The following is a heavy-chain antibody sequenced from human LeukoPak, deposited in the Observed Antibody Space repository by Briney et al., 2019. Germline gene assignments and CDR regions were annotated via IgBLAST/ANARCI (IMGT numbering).Heavy chain of an antibody. V-gene: IGHV3-23*01. J-gene: IGHJ3*02. CDR2: ISGSGGST. CDR1: GFTFSSYA. Sequence: GGSLRLSCAASGFTFSSYAMSWVRQAPGKGLEWVSAISGSGGSTYYADSVKGRFTISRDNSKNTRYLQMNSLRAEDTAVYYCATQLVDAFDIWGQGTMVTVSS. D-gene: IGHD1-1*01. CDR3: ATQLVDAFDI.